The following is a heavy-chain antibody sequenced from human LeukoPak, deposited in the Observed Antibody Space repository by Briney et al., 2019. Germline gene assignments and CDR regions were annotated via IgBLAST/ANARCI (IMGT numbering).Heavy chain of an antibody. J-gene: IGHJ6*03. V-gene: IGHV3-7*01. Sequence: ETLSLTCTVSGGSISSSSYYWGWVRQAPGKGLEWVANIKQDGSEKYYVDSVKGRFTISRDNAKNSLYLQMNSLRAEDTAVYYCARGVFGYSSGWYLYYYYYMDVWGKGTTVTISS. CDR3: ARGVFGYSSGWYLYYYYYMDV. CDR1: GGSISSSSYY. D-gene: IGHD6-19*01. CDR2: IKQDGSEK.